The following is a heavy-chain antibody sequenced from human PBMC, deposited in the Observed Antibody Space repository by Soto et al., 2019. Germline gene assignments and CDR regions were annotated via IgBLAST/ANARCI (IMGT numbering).Heavy chain of an antibody. CDR3: ARSWVPHSGSYNFDY. D-gene: IGHD1-26*01. J-gene: IGHJ4*02. CDR1: GFTFSSYG. CDR2: TWYDGSHE. V-gene: IGHV3-33*01. Sequence: QVQLVESGGGMVQPGRSLRLSCAASGFTFSSYGMHWVRQAPGKGLEWVAMTWYDGSHEYYADSVKGRFTISRDNSKITLYLQMNSLRAEDTAVYYCARSWVPHSGSYNFDYWGQGTLVTVSS.